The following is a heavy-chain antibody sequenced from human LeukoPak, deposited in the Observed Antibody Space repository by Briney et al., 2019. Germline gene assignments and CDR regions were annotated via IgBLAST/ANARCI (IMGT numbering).Heavy chain of an antibody. CDR3: ANGGSVVVITGFDY. D-gene: IGHD3-22*01. CDR1: GFTFSSYA. Sequence: GGSLRLSCAASGFTFSSYAMSWVRQAPGKGLEWVSAISGSGGSTYYADPVKGRFTISRDNSKNTLYLQMNSLRAEDTAVYYCANGGSVVVITGFDYWGQGTLVTVSS. CDR2: ISGSGGST. V-gene: IGHV3-23*01. J-gene: IGHJ4*02.